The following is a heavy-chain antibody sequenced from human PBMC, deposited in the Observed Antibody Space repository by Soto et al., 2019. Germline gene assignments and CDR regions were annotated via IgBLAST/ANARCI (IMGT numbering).Heavy chain of an antibody. J-gene: IGHJ4*02. CDR3: AHCTLHDYGDYDPGTSHVFDS. CDR1: GFSLSNSGVG. CDR2: IYGDNDK. V-gene: IGHV2-5*02. D-gene: IGHD4-17*01. Sequence: QITLKESGPSPVKPTQTLTVTCTFSGFSLSNSGVGVAWIRQPPGKALEWLALIYGDNDKRYSPSLKTRLTTPXXXSXHQVVLTMTNMDPLDTATYYCAHCTLHDYGDYDPGTSHVFDSWGQGTLVTVSS.